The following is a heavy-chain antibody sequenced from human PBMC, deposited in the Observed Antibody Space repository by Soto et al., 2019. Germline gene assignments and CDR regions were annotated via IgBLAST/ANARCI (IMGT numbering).Heavy chain of an antibody. CDR2: IIPILDIA. V-gene: IGHV1-69*02. Sequence: QVQLVQSGAEVKKPGSSVKVSCKASGGTFSNCTITWVRQAPGQGLEWMGRIIPILDIANFAHKFQGILTITADKSTTTAYMELSSLRSEDTAVYYCARSPLTMVRGVKSIDYWGQGTLVTVSS. CDR3: ARSPLTMVRGVKSIDY. CDR1: GGTFSNCT. J-gene: IGHJ4*02. D-gene: IGHD3-10*01.